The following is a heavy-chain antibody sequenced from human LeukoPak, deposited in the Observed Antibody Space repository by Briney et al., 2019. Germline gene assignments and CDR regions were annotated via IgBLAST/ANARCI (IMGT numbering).Heavy chain of an antibody. CDR3: ARDLKSQYSSSDY. J-gene: IGHJ4*02. Sequence: ASVNVSCKASGYTFTSYYMHWVRQAPGQGLEWMGIINPSGGSTSYAQKFQGRVTMTRDTSTSAVYMELSSLRSEDTAVYYCARDLKSQYSSSDYWGQGTLVTVSS. CDR2: INPSGGST. CDR1: GYTFTSYY. D-gene: IGHD6-6*01. V-gene: IGHV1-46*01.